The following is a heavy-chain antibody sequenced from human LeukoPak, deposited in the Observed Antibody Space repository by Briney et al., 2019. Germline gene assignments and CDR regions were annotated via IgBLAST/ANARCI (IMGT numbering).Heavy chain of an antibody. V-gene: IGHV3-53*05. D-gene: IGHD1-26*01. CDR1: GFTVSSNY. Sequence: GGSLRLSCAASGFTVSSNYMSWVRQAPGKGLEWVSVIYSGGSTYYADSVKGRFTISRDNSKNTLYLQINSLRTEDTAVYYCARDLSGRYTIDYWGRGTLVTVSS. CDR2: IYSGGST. J-gene: IGHJ4*02. CDR3: ARDLSGRYTIDY.